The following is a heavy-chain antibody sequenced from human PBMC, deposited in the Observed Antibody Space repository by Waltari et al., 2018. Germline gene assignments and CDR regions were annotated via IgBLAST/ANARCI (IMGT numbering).Heavy chain of an antibody. CDR1: GGSISTYY. CDR3: ARDGLGSRPFDY. CDR2: ISGSGST. V-gene: IGHV4-4*07. J-gene: IGHJ4*02. Sequence: QVQLQESGPGLVKPSATLSLTCTVSGGSISTYYWLWMRQPAGKGLEWIGRISGSGSTNDNPSLKSRVTMSVDTSKNQFSLKLNSVTAADTAVYYCARDGLGSRPFDYWGQGTLVTVSS. D-gene: IGHD3-16*01.